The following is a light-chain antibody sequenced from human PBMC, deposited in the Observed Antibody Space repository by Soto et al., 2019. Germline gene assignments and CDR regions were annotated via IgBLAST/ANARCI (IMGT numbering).Light chain of an antibody. J-gene: IGKJ1*01. Sequence: DIQMTQSPSSLSASVGDRVTITCRASQNIDPYLNWYLQKPGQAPKLLIYSAYSLQSGVSPRFSGDGSGTDFTLTISSLQPEDFATYYCQQSYNFPRTFGQGT. CDR3: QQSYNFPRT. CDR1: QNIDPY. CDR2: SAY. V-gene: IGKV1-39*01.